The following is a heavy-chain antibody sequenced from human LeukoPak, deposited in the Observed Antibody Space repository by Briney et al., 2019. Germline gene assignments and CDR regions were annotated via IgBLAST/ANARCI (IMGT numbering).Heavy chain of an antibody. D-gene: IGHD3-10*01. CDR3: ARYGSGSTWFDP. Sequence: PSETLSLTCTVSGGSISSDNYQWSWIRQPPGKGLEWIGYINYSGSTFYNPSLKSRVTISVDTSKNHFSLRLSSVTAADTAVYYCARYGSGSTWFDPWDQGTLVTVSS. CDR2: INYSGST. V-gene: IGHV4-30-4*01. CDR1: GGSISSDNYQ. J-gene: IGHJ5*02.